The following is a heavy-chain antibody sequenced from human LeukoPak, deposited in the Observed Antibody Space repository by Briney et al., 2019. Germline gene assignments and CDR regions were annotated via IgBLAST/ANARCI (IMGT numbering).Heavy chain of an antibody. J-gene: IGHJ3*02. CDR3: ARLVAALGVDAFDI. CDR1: GASISSYY. Sequence: PSETLSLTCTVSGASISSYYWSWIRQPPGKGPEWIGYIYYSGSTNYNPSLKSRVTISVDTSKNQFSLKLSSVTAADTAVYYCARLVAALGVDAFDIWGQGTMVTVSS. V-gene: IGHV4-59*01. CDR2: IYYSGST. D-gene: IGHD2-15*01.